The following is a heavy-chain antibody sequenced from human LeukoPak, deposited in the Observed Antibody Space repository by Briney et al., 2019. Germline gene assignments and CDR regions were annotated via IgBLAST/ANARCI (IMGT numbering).Heavy chain of an antibody. D-gene: IGHD2-15*01. V-gene: IGHV1-18*01. Sequence: ASVKVSCKASGYTFTSYGISWVRQAPGQGLEWMGWISAYNGNTDYAQKLQGRVTMTTDTSTSTAYMELRSLRSDDTAVYYCARDRYCSGGSCYSRYFDLWGRGTLVTVSS. CDR3: ARDRYCSGGSCYSRYFDL. CDR2: ISAYNGNT. J-gene: IGHJ2*01. CDR1: GYTFTSYG.